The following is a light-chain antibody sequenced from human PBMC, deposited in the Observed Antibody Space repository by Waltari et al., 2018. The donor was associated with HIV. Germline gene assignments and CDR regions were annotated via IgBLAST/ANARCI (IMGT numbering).Light chain of an antibody. CDR3: AACDDSLNGWV. V-gene: IGLV1-44*01. CDR2: SNN. Sequence: QSVLTQPPSASGTPGQRVTISCSGSSSNIGSNTVNWYQQLPGTAPKLRIYSNNQRPAGVPDRFSGSKSGTSVSLAISGLQSEDDTDYYCAACDDSLNGWVFGGGTKLTVL. CDR1: SSNIGSNT. J-gene: IGLJ3*02.